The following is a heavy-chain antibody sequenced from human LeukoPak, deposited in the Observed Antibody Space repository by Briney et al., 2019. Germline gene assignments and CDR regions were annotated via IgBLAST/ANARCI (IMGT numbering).Heavy chain of an antibody. CDR3: AGASYDSSGVH. Sequence: PSATLSLPCTVSGGSISSYYWSWIRQPPGKRLEWIGYIYYSGSTNYNPSLKSRVTISVDTSKNQFSLKLSSVTAADTAVYYCAGASYDSSGVHWGQGTLVTVSS. D-gene: IGHD3-22*01. V-gene: IGHV4-59*01. CDR2: IYYSGST. J-gene: IGHJ4*02. CDR1: GGSISSYY.